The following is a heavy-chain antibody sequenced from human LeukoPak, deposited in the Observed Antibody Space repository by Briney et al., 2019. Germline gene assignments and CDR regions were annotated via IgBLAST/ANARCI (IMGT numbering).Heavy chain of an antibody. D-gene: IGHD6-19*01. CDR2: ISAYNGNT. CDR3: ARDITGSGWYRSNLNWFDP. J-gene: IGHJ5*02. CDR1: GYTFTSYG. Sequence: ASVKVSCKASGYTFTSYGISWVRQAPGQGLEWMGWISAYNGNTNYAQKLQGRVTMTTDTSTSTAYMELRGLRSDDTAVYYCARDITGSGWYRSNLNWFDPWGQGTLVTVSS. V-gene: IGHV1-18*01.